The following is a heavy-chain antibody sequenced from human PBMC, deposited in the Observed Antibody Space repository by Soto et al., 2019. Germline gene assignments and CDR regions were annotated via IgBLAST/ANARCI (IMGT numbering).Heavy chain of an antibody. CDR1: GYTFTSYG. J-gene: IGHJ4*02. CDR3: ARVFTDYGDYKYYFDY. Sequence: ASVKVSCKASGYTFTSYGIGWVRQAPGQGLEWMGWISAYNGHTNYAQKLQGSVTMTTDTSTRTAYMELRSLRSDDTAMYYCARVFTDYGDYKYYFDYWGQGTLVTVSS. D-gene: IGHD4-17*01. CDR2: ISAYNGHT. V-gene: IGHV1-18*04.